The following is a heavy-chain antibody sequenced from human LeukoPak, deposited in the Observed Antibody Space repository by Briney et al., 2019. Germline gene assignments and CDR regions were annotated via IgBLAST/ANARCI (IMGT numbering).Heavy chain of an antibody. Sequence: GGSLRLSCAASGFTFDDYAMHWVRQAPGTGLERVSLISGDGSNTYYADSVKGRFTISRDNSKNSLYLQMNSLRTEDTALYYCAKDLHYYDSSGLLDYWGQGTLVTVSS. CDR3: AKDLHYYDSSGLLDY. CDR2: ISGDGSNT. D-gene: IGHD3-22*01. V-gene: IGHV3-43*02. J-gene: IGHJ4*02. CDR1: GFTFDDYA.